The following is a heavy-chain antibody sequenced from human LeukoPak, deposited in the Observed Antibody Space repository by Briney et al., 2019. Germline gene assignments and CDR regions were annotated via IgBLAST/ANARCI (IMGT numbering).Heavy chain of an antibody. CDR1: GGSISSYY. D-gene: IGHD2-2*01. Sequence: SETLSLTCTVSGGSISSYYWSWIRQPAGKGLEWIGRIYTSGSTNYNPSLKSRVTMSVDTSKNQFSLKLSSVTAADTAVHYCAREVCSSTSCSFDYWGQGTLVTVSS. CDR2: IYTSGST. J-gene: IGHJ4*02. CDR3: AREVCSSTSCSFDY. V-gene: IGHV4-4*07.